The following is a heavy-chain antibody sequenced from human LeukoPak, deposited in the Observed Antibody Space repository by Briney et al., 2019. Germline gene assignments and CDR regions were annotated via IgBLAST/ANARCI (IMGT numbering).Heavy chain of an antibody. J-gene: IGHJ4*02. V-gene: IGHV3-23*01. CDR2: ISKRGGGT. Sequence: GGSLRLSCAVSGFTISNYVMSWVRQAPGKGLEWVSGISKRGGGTYYADSVKGRFTISRDNSKNTLYLQMNSLRAEDTAIYYSTKAKEAYCSGGRCYGSDKLFPADYWGQGSLVTVSS. CDR1: GFTISNYV. CDR3: TKAKEAYCSGGRCYGSDKLFPADY. D-gene: IGHD2-15*01.